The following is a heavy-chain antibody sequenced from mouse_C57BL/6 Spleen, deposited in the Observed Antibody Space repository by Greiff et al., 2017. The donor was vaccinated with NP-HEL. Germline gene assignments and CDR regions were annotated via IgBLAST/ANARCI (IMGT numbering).Heavy chain of an antibody. CDR3: ARLNYYGPDYYAMDY. CDR2: ISSGGSYT. Sequence: EVKVVESGGDLVKPGGSLKLSCAASGFTFSSYSMSWVRQTPDKRLEWVATISSGGSYTYYPDSVKGRFTISRDNAKNTLYLQMSSLKSEDTAMYYCARLNYYGPDYYAMDYWGQGTSVTVSS. D-gene: IGHD1-1*01. V-gene: IGHV5-6*01. J-gene: IGHJ4*01. CDR1: GFTFSSYS.